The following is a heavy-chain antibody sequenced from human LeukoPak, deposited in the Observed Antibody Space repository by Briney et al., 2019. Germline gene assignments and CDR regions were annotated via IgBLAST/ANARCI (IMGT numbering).Heavy chain of an antibody. CDR1: GFTFSSYS. Sequence: AGSLRLSCAASGFTFSSYSMNWVRQAPGKGLEWVSSISSSSSYIYYADSVKGRFTISRDNAKNSLYLQMNSLRAEDTAVYYCARNSYYDFWSGYERINWFDPWGQGTLVTVSS. CDR3: ARNSYYDFWSGYERINWFDP. V-gene: IGHV3-21*01. CDR2: ISSSSSYI. D-gene: IGHD3-3*01. J-gene: IGHJ5*02.